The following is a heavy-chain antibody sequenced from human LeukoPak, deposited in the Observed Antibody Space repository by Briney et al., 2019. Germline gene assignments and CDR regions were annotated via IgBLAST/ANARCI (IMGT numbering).Heavy chain of an antibody. CDR1: GASTGSSDHY. Sequence: PSETPSLTCTVSGASTGSSDHYWSWVRQTPGKGLEWLGFIFHTGTTYYNPSLQSRLRISIDTSKNQFSLRLTSATAADTAIYYCARDDSLGGTYYWGPGTPVTVSS. CDR2: IFHTGTT. CDR3: ARDDSLGGTYY. J-gene: IGHJ4*02. V-gene: IGHV4-30-4*01. D-gene: IGHD1-26*01.